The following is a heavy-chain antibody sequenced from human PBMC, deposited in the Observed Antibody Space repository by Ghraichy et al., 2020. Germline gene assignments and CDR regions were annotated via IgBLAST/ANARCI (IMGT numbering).Heavy chain of an antibody. J-gene: IGHJ4*02. Sequence: GGSLRLSCAASGFTFSSYAMSWVRQAPGKGLEWVSAISGSGGSTYYADSVKGRFTISRDNSKNTLYLQMNSLRAEDTAVYYCAKDRNYYDSSGYYVFDYWCQGTLVTVSS. D-gene: IGHD3-22*01. V-gene: IGHV3-23*01. CDR2: ISGSGGST. CDR3: AKDRNYYDSSGYYVFDY. CDR1: GFTFSSYA.